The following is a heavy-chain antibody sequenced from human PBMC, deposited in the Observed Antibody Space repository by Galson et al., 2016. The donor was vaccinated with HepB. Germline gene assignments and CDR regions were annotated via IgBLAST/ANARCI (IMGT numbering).Heavy chain of an antibody. V-gene: IGHV4-59*01. Sequence: SETLSLTCTVSGGSISSYYWSWIRQPPGKGLEWIGYIYYSGSTNYNPSLKSRVTISVDTSKNQFSLKLSSVTAADTAVYYWASSRYSSGWYETGLGYWGQGTLVTVSS. CDR2: IYYSGST. J-gene: IGHJ4*02. CDR1: GGSISSYY. CDR3: ASSRYSSGWYETGLGY. D-gene: IGHD6-19*01.